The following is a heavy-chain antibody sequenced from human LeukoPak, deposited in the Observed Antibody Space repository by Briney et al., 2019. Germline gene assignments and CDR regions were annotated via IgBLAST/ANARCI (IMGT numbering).Heavy chain of an antibody. J-gene: IGHJ5*02. D-gene: IGHD3-10*01. CDR3: ARHQGRLDYYGSGRREEFCWFDP. Sequence: PSETLSLTCTVSGGSISSSSYYWGWIRQPPGKGLEWIGSIYYSGSTYYNPSLKSRVTISVDTSKNQFSLKLSSVTAADTAVYYCARHQGRLDYYGSGRREEFCWFDPWGQGTLVTVSS. V-gene: IGHV4-39*01. CDR2: IYYSGST. CDR1: GGSISSSSYY.